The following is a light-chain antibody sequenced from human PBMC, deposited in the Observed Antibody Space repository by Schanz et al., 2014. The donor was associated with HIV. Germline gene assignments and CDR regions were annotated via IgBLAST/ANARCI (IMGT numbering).Light chain of an antibody. CDR2: EVN. CDR1: GSDVGGY. Sequence: QSALTQPPSASGSPGQSVAISCTGSGSDVGGYVSWYQQHPGKVPKLVIYEVNKRPSGVPDRFSGSKSGTSASLAITGLQAEDEADYYCCSYAGSSTVVFGGGTKLTVL. J-gene: IGLJ2*01. V-gene: IGLV2-8*01. CDR3: CSYAGSSTVV.